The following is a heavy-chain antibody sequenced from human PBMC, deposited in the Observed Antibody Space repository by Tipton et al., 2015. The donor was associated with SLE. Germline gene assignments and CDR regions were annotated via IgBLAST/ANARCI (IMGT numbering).Heavy chain of an antibody. J-gene: IGHJ5*02. D-gene: IGHD3-16*01. CDR2: IYTSGST. CDR1: GGSISGTSYY. V-gene: IGHV4-61*02. CDR3: AWGEKHQLVRS. Sequence: TLSLTCTVSGGSISGTSYYWGWIRQPAGNGLEWIGRIYTSGSTYYNPSLKSRVTISIDTSKNQFSLKLSSVTAADTAVYYCAWGEKHQLVRSCGQGTLVSASS.